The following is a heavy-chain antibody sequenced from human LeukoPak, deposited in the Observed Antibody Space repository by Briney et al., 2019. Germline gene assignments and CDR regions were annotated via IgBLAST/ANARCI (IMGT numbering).Heavy chain of an antibody. Sequence: ASVKVSCRASGYTFTGYYMHWVRQAPGQGLEWMGWINPNSGGTNYAQKFQGRATMTRDTSISTAYMELSRLRSDDTAVYYCARELTLSSSGWYWVENWGQGTLVTVSS. D-gene: IGHD6-19*01. CDR2: INPNSGGT. J-gene: IGHJ4*02. CDR1: GYTFTGYY. V-gene: IGHV1-2*02. CDR3: ARELTLSSSGWYWVEN.